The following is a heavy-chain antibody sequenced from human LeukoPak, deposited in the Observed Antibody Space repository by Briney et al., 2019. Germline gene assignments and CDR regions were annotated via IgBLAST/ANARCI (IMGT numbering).Heavy chain of an antibody. Sequence: PGGSLRLSCAAPGFTFRGHWMSWVRQAPGKGLEWVANINQGGSDKYYVDSVKGRFTISRDNSKNTLYLQMNSLRDEDTAVYYCAKTRGGYGDPSYFDYWGQGTLVTVSS. D-gene: IGHD4-17*01. J-gene: IGHJ4*02. CDR1: GFTFRGHW. CDR2: INQGGSDK. V-gene: IGHV3-7*03. CDR3: AKTRGGYGDPSYFDY.